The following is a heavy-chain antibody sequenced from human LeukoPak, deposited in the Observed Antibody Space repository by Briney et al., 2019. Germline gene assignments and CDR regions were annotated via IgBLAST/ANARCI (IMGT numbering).Heavy chain of an antibody. V-gene: IGHV1-18*01. Sequence: GASVKVSCKASGYTFTSYGISWVRQAPGQGLEWMGWISAYNGNTNYAQKLQGRVTMTTDTSTSTAYMELRSLRSDDTAVYYCARDGEKRGIQLWRSFGKRFDYWGQGTLVTVSS. J-gene: IGHJ4*02. CDR1: GYTFTSYG. D-gene: IGHD5-18*01. CDR3: ARDGEKRGIQLWRSFGKRFDY. CDR2: ISAYNGNT.